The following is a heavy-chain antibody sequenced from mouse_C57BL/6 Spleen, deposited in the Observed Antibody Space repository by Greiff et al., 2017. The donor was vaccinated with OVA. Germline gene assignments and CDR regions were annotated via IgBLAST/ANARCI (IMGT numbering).Heavy chain of an antibody. CDR2: INYDGSST. V-gene: IGHV5-16*01. CDR1: GFTFSDYY. J-gene: IGHJ1*03. D-gene: IGHD1-1*01. Sequence: EVHLVESEGGLVQPGSSMKLSCTASGFTFSDYYMAWVRQVPEKGLEWVANINYDGSSTYYLDSLKSRFIISRDNAKNILYLQMSSLKSEDTATYYCARGLYYGSSYGYFDVWGTGTTVTVSS. CDR3: ARGLYYGSSYGYFDV.